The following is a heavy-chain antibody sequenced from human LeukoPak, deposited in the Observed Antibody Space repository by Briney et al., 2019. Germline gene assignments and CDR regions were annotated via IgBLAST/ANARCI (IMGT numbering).Heavy chain of an antibody. CDR1: GYTLTELS. CDR3: ATGSYYYDSSGYRHLDY. Sequence: ASVKVSCKVSGYTLTELSMHWVRQAPGKGLEWMGGFDPEDGETIYAQKFQDRVTMTEDTSTDTAYMELSSLRSEDTAVYYCATGSYYYDSSGYRHLDYWGQGTLVTVSS. CDR2: FDPEDGET. V-gene: IGHV1-24*01. J-gene: IGHJ4*02. D-gene: IGHD3-22*01.